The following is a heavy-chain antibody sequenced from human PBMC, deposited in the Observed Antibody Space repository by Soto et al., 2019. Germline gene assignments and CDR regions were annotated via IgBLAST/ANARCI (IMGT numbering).Heavy chain of an antibody. CDR2: ISGSGDDT. Sequence: GGSLRLSCVASGFTFSNFAMAWVRQAPGEGLEWVSAISGSGDDTFYADSVKGRFTISRDNSKNTLYLQMNSLRAEDTAVYYCANLDCSSTSCYGPGGDYWGQGTLVTVSS. J-gene: IGHJ4*02. D-gene: IGHD2-2*01. V-gene: IGHV3-23*01. CDR3: ANLDCSSTSCYGPGGDY. CDR1: GFTFSNFA.